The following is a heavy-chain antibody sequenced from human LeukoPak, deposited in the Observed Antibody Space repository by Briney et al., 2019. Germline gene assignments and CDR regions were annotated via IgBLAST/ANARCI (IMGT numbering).Heavy chain of an antibody. Sequence: SETLSLTCAVYGGSFSGYYWSWIRQPPGKGLEWIGEINHSGSTNYNPSLKSRVTISVDTSKNQFSLKLSSVTAADTAVYYCARRRNSYGYGSESNYWGQGTLVTVSS. V-gene: IGHV4-34*01. CDR2: INHSGST. CDR3: ARRRNSYGYGSESNY. J-gene: IGHJ4*02. CDR1: GGSFSGYY. D-gene: IGHD5-18*01.